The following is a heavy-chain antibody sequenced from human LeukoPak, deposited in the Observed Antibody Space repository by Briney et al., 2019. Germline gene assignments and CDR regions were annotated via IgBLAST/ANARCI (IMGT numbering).Heavy chain of an antibody. D-gene: IGHD2-2*02. Sequence: GGSLRLSCAASGFTFSSYGMHWVRQAPGKGLEWVAVLAYDGSNMYYSDSVEGRFTISRDNSKNTLYLQMNSLRAEDTAVYYCANLGKYCRGFSCYKWGQGTLVTVSS. J-gene: IGHJ4*02. CDR2: LAYDGSNM. CDR1: GFTFSSYG. CDR3: ANLGKYCRGFSCYK. V-gene: IGHV3-30*18.